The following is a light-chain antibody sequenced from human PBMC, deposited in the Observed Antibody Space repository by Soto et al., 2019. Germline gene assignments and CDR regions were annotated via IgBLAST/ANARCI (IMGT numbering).Light chain of an antibody. Sequence: DIQLTQSPSFLSASVGDRVTITCRASQGISSYLAWYQQKPGKAPKLLIYAASTLQSGVPSRFSGSGSGTEFTLTISSLQSEDVAIYYCHQYFRSPLTFGGGTKVDI. CDR2: AAS. CDR3: HQYFRSPLT. V-gene: IGKV1-9*01. CDR1: QGISSY. J-gene: IGKJ4*01.